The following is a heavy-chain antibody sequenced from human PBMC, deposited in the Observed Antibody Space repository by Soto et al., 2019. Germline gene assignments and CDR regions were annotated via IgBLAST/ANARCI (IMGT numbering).Heavy chain of an antibody. D-gene: IGHD7-27*01. CDR3: VAERPGGRTNWVFDY. V-gene: IGHV3-15*07. J-gene: IGHJ4*01. Sequence: EVQLVESGGGFVEPGGSLRLSCVGSGLTLSHAWMPWVRQAPGKGLEWVGRIKTKGEGGTMDYAEPVKGRLYVSRDDSDHTLDLHMSRLHSEDPAMYYCVAERPGGRTNWVFDYWGQGALVPVSS. CDR2: IKTKGEGGTM. CDR1: GLTLSHAW.